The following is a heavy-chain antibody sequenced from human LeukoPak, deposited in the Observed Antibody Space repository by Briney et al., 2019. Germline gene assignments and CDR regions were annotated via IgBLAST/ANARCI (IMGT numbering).Heavy chain of an antibody. Sequence: PGGSLRLSCAASGFTFNTNAMNWFRQAPGKGLDWVSGISGSGNNTYYTDSVKGRFTITRDNSKNTLYLQMNNLRAEDTAVYYCAKFGSSGSPYWSPSDYWGQGVLVTVSA. J-gene: IGHJ4*02. V-gene: IGHV3-23*01. CDR3: AKFGSSGSPYWSPSDY. CDR2: ISGSGNNT. D-gene: IGHD3-10*01. CDR1: GFTFNTNA.